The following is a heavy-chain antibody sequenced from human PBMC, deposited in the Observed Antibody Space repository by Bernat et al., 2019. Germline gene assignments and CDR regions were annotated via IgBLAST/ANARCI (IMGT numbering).Heavy chain of an antibody. CDR3: ARAIPSSLINY. J-gene: IGHJ4*02. CDR2: ISPDSRFI. CDR1: GFTFDTYT. Sequence: EVQLVESGGGLVKAGGSLRLSCAASGFTFDTYTMIWVRQAPGKGLEWVSSISPDSRFIFYADSVEGRFTISRDKTKNSLYLQMSSLRAEDTAVYYCARAIPSSLINYWGQGTLVTVSS. D-gene: IGHD2-2*01. V-gene: IGHV3-21*01.